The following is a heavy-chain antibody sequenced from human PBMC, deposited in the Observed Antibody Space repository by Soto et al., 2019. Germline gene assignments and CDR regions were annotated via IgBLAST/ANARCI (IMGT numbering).Heavy chain of an antibody. CDR3: ASEVPGGSGSYSPYYYGMDV. V-gene: IGHV3-53*02. D-gene: IGHD3-10*01. CDR2: IYSGGST. J-gene: IGHJ6*02. CDR1: GFTVSSNY. Sequence: EVQLVETGGGLIQPGGSLRLSCAASGFTVSSNYMSWVRQAPGKGLEWGSVIYSGGSTYYADSVKGRFTISRDNSKNTLYLQMNSLRAEDTAVYYCASEVPGGSGSYSPYYYGMDVWGQGTTVTVSS.